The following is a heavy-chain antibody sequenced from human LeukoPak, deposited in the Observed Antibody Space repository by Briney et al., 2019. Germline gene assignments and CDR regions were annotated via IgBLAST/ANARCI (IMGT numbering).Heavy chain of an antibody. CDR3: ARVISLPPTVTKAYYFDY. J-gene: IGHJ4*02. V-gene: IGHV1-69*06. D-gene: IGHD4-17*01. CDR1: GGTFSSYA. Sequence: GASVKVSCKASGGTFSSYAISWVRQAPGQGLEWMGGIIPIFGTANYAQKFQGRVTITADKSTSTAYMELSSLRSEDTAVYYCARVISLPPTVTKAYYFDYWGQGTLVTVSS. CDR2: IIPIFGTA.